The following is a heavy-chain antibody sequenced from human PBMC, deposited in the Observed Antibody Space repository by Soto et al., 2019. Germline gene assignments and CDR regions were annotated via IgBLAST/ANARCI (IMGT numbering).Heavy chain of an antibody. V-gene: IGHV3-21*01. Sequence: GGSLRLSCAASGFTFSSYSMNWVRQAPGKGLEWVSSISSSSSYIYYADSVKGRFTISRDNAKNSLYLQMNSLRAEDTAVYYCARDLGYCSSTSCSTDAFDIWGQGTMVTVSS. D-gene: IGHD2-2*01. CDR2: ISSSSSYI. J-gene: IGHJ3*02. CDR1: GFTFSSYS. CDR3: ARDLGYCSSTSCSTDAFDI.